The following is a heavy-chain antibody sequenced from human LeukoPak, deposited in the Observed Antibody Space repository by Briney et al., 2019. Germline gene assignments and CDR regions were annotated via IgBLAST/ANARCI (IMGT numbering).Heavy chain of an antibody. D-gene: IGHD4-23*01. CDR2: INHSGST. CDR3: AGGHYVGDY. CDR1: GGSFSGYY. Sequence: SETLSLTCAVYGGSFSGYYWSWIRQPPGKGLEWIGEINHSGSTNYNPSLKSRVTISVDTSKNQFSLKLSSATAADTAVYYCAGGHYVGDYWGQGTLVTVSS. J-gene: IGHJ4*02. V-gene: IGHV4-34*01.